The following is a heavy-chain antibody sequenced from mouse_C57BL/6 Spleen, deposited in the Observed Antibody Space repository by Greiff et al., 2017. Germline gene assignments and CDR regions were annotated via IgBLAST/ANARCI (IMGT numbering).Heavy chain of an antibody. J-gene: IGHJ4*01. D-gene: IGHD3-2*02. CDR1: GFTFSDYG. CDR2: ISSGSSTL. Sequence: EVKLMESGGGLVKPGGSLKLSCAASGFTFSDYGMHWVRQAPEKGLEWVAYISSGSSTLYYADPVKGRFTISRDNAKNTLFLQMTSLRSEDTAMYYCARRAQPTGGAMDYWGQGTSVTVSS. V-gene: IGHV5-17*01. CDR3: ARRAQPTGGAMDY.